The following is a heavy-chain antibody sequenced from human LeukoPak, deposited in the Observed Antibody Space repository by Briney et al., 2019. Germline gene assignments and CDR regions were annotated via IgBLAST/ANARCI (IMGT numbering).Heavy chain of an antibody. J-gene: IGHJ4*02. Sequence: ASVKVSCKASGYTLTSYDINWVRQATGQGLEWMGWMNPNSGNTGYAQKFQGRVTMTRNTSISTAYMELSSLRSEDTAVYYCVLMVRGVIIKDYWGQGTLVTVSS. V-gene: IGHV1-8*01. CDR3: VLMVRGVIIKDY. CDR1: GYTLTSYD. CDR2: MNPNSGNT. D-gene: IGHD3-10*01.